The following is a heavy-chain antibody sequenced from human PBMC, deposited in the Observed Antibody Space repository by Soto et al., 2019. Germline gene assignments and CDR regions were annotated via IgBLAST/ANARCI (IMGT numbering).Heavy chain of an antibody. J-gene: IGHJ5*02. D-gene: IGHD1-26*01. CDR3: ARTYSGSYLWFDP. CDR2: IYYSGST. Sequence: SENLSLTCTDSGGSISSYYWSWIRQPPGKGLEWIGYIYYSGSTNYNPSLKSRVTISLDTSKNQFSLKLSSVTAADTAVYYCARTYSGSYLWFDPWGQGTLVTVS. CDR1: GGSISSYY. V-gene: IGHV4-59*01.